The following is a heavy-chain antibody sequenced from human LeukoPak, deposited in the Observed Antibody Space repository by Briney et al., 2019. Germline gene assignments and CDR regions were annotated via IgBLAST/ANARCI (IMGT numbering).Heavy chain of an antibody. CDR1: GGTFSSYA. CDR2: IIPIFGTA. V-gene: IGHV1-69*01. D-gene: IGHD3-9*01. J-gene: IGHJ4*02. Sequence: GASVKVSCKASGGTFSSYAISWVRQAPGQGLEWMGGIIPIFGTANYAQKFQGRVTITADESTSTAHMELSSLRSEDTAVYYCARHAPPDNYFDYWGQGTLVTVSS. CDR3: ARHAPPDNYFDY.